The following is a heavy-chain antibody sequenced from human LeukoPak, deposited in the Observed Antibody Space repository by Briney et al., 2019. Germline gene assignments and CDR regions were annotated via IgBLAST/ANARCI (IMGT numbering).Heavy chain of an antibody. CDR3: ARHKYSSLYYFDY. V-gene: IGHV6-1*01. CDR2: TYYRSKWYN. CDR1: GDSVSSNSAA. J-gene: IGHJ4*02. Sequence: SQTLSLTCAISGDSVSSNSAAWNWIRQSPSRGLEWLGRTYYRSKWYNDYAVSVKSRITINPDTSKNQFSLKLSSVTAADTAVYYCARHKYSSLYYFDYWGQGTLVTVSS. D-gene: IGHD6-19*01.